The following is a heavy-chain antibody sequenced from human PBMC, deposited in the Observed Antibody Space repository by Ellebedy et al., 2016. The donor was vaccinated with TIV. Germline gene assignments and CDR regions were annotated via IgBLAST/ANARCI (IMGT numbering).Heavy chain of an antibody. Sequence: SETLSLTXAVYGGSFSGYYWSWIRQPPGKGLEWIGEINHSGSTNYNPSLKSRVTISVDTSKNQFSLKLSSVTAADTAVYYCARSAGTSRLFQGWFNPWGQGTLVTVSS. CDR1: GGSFSGYY. D-gene: IGHD4/OR15-4a*01. J-gene: IGHJ5*02. CDR3: ARSAGTSRLFQGWFNP. CDR2: INHSGST. V-gene: IGHV4-34*01.